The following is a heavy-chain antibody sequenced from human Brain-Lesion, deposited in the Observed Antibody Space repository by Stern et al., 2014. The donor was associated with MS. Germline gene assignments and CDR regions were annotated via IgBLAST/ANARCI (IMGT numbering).Heavy chain of an antibody. J-gene: IGHJ6*02. CDR2: FGPEDGET. CDR3: ATDRDDFRSGYSAPTKGYGLDV. V-gene: IGHV1-24*01. CDR1: GYTLTELS. D-gene: IGHD3-3*01. Sequence: QVQLVESGAEVKKPGASVKVSCKVSGYTLTELSMHWVRQAPGKGLEWMGGFGPEDGETIYEQKFQGRVTMTEGTSTDAAYMELSSLRSEDTAVYYCATDRDDFRSGYSAPTKGYGLDVWGQGTTVTVTS.